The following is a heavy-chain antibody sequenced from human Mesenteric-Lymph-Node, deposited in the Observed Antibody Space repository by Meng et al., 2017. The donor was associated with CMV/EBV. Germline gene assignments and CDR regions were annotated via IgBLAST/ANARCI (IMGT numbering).Heavy chain of an antibody. CDR1: GFTFSSYW. V-gene: IGHV3-7*01. D-gene: IGHD3-10*01. CDR2: IKQDGSEK. CDR3: ATSMLRGLSRSYYPMDV. Sequence: GESLKISCAASGFTFSSYWMSWVRQAPGKGLEWVANIKQDGSEKYYVDSVKGRFTISRDNAKNTLYLQVSSLRVEDTAVYYCATSMLRGLSRSYYPMDVWGQGTTVTVSS. J-gene: IGHJ6*02.